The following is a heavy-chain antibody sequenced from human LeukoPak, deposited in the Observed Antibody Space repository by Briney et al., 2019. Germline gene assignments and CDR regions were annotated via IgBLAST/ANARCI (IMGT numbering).Heavy chain of an antibody. V-gene: IGHV4-34*01. Sequence: PSETLSLTCAVYGGSFSGYYWSWIRQPPGKGLEWIGEINHSGSTNYNPSLKSRVTIPVDTSKNQFSLKLSSVTAADTAVYYCARDDYGVVPMGYWGQGTLVTVSS. CDR3: ARDDYGVVPMGY. D-gene: IGHD4-17*01. CDR2: INHSGST. CDR1: GGSFSGYY. J-gene: IGHJ4*02.